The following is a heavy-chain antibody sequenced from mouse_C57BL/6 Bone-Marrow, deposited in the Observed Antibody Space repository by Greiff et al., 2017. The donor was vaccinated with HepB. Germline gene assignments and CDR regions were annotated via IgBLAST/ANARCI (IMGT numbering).Heavy chain of an antibody. CDR3: ARNESGGYYQAWFAY. D-gene: IGHD2-3*01. CDR2: IDPSDSYT. CDR1: GYTFTSYW. V-gene: IGHV1-69*01. J-gene: IGHJ3*01. Sequence: QVQLQQPGAELVMPGASVKLSCKASGYTFTSYWMHWVKQRPGQGLEWIGEIDPSDSYTNYNQTFKGKSTLTVDKSSSTAYMQLSSLTSEDSAVYCCARNESGGYYQAWFAYWGQGTLVTVSA.